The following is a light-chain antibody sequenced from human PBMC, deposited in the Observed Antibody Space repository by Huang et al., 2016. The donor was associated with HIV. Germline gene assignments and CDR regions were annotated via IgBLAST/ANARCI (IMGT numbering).Light chain of an antibody. Sequence: AIQLTQSPPSLSASAGDRVTITCRASQDINSALAWYQQKPGKVPKLLIYDASNLKSGVPSRVSGSGSGTDFTLSISSLQPEDFATYYCQQFNGFSLTFGGGTRVEIK. CDR3: QQFNGFSLT. CDR2: DAS. V-gene: IGKV1-13*02. CDR1: QDINSA. J-gene: IGKJ4*01.